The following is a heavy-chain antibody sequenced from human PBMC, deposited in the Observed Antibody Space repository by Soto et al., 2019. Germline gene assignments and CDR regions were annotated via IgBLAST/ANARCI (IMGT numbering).Heavy chain of an antibody. CDR2: INAGNGNT. V-gene: IGHV1-3*01. D-gene: IGHD3-10*02. CDR1: GYTFINYA. J-gene: IGHJ4*02. Sequence: ASVKVSCKASGYTFINYAIHWVRQAPGQRLEWMGWINAGNGNTKYSQKFQGRVTITRDTSASTAYMELSSLRSEDTAVYYCARGPITMIGYYFDYWGQGTLVTVSS. CDR3: ARGPITMIGYYFDY.